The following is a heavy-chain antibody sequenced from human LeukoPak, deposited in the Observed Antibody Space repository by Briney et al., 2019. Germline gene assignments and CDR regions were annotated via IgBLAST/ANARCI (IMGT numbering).Heavy chain of an antibody. CDR3: ARAPRYDGRYYYYGMDV. J-gene: IGHJ6*02. V-gene: IGHV1-46*01. CDR1: GYTFPSYF. Sequence: ASVKVSCKASGYTFPSYFMHWVRQAPGQGLEWMGIINPTGGSTTYAQKFQGRVTMTRDTSTSTVYMELSSLRSDDTAVYYCARAPRYDGRYYYYGMDVWGQGTTVTVSS. D-gene: IGHD3-3*01. CDR2: INPTGGST.